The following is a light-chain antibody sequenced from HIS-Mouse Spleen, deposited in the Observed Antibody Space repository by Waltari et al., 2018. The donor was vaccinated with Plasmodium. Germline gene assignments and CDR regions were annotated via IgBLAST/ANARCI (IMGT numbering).Light chain of an antibody. CDR3: CSYAGSSTYV. Sequence: QSVLTQPASVSGSPGQSITISCTGTSSDVGSYNLVSWYQQHPGKAPKLMIYAGSKRPSGVSNRCSGSKSGNTSSLTISGLQAEDEADYYCCSYAGSSTYVFGTGTKVTVL. CDR2: AGS. V-gene: IGLV2-23*01. CDR1: SSDVGSYNL. J-gene: IGLJ1*01.